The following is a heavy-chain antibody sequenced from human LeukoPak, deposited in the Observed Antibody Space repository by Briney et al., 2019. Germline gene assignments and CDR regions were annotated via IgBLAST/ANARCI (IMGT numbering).Heavy chain of an antibody. D-gene: IGHD6-13*01. Sequence: GGSLRLSCAASGFTFSDYYMSWIRQAPGKGLEWVSYISSSGTTIYYADSVKGRFTISRDNAKNSLYLQMNSLRAEDTAVYYCARLSIAAAGPRYWYFDLWGRGTLVTVSS. V-gene: IGHV3-11*01. CDR2: ISSSGTTI. CDR3: ARLSIAAAGPRYWYFDL. J-gene: IGHJ2*01. CDR1: GFTFSDYY.